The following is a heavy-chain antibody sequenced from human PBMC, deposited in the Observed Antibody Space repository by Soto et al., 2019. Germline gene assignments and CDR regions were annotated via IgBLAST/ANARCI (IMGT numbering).Heavy chain of an antibody. V-gene: IGHV1-3*01. Sequence: ASVKVSCKASGYTFTSYAMHWVRQAPVQRLEWMGWINAGNGNTKYSQKFQGRVTITRDTSASTAYMELSSLTSEDTAVYYCARIFSGWSAFEPWGHGTLVTVSS. CDR1: GYTFTSYA. CDR3: ARIFSGWSAFEP. D-gene: IGHD6-19*01. CDR2: INAGNGNT. J-gene: IGHJ5*02.